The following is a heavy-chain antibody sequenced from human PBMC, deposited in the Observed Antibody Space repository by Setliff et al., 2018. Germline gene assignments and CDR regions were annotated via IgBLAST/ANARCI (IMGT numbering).Heavy chain of an antibody. CDR1: GYTFTTYG. V-gene: IGHV1-18*01. D-gene: IGHD6-13*01. Sequence: ASVKVSCKASGYTFTTYGISWVRQAPGQGLEWMGWISSNNGNTNYAQHLQGRVTMTADTSTSIAYMELRSLRSDDTAVYYCASAGHSGSWFPFDAFHIWGQGTMVTVS. CDR2: ISSNNGNT. CDR3: ASAGHSGSWFPFDAFHI. J-gene: IGHJ3*02.